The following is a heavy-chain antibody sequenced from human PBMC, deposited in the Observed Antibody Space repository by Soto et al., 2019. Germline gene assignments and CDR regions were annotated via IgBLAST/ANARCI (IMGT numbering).Heavy chain of an antibody. V-gene: IGHV4-30-4*01. Sequence: SETLSLTCTVSGGSLSGGDNYWSWIRQLPGKGLEWIGHIHYGGSTYYSPSFKSRVILSVDTSKSQFSLNLTSVTAADTAVYFCGTKRGLGSFDWFDAWGQGTPVTVSS. CDR2: IHYGGST. CDR3: GTKRGLGSFDWFDA. J-gene: IGHJ5*02. CDR1: GGSLSGGDNY. D-gene: IGHD3-10*01.